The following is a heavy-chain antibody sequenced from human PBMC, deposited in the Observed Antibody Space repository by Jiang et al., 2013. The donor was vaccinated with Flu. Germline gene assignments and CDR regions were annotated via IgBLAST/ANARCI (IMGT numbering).Heavy chain of an antibody. V-gene: IGHV6-1*01. Sequence: KSRITINPDTSKNQFSLQLNSVTPEDTAVYYCARGPTLFDYWGQGTLVTVSS. J-gene: IGHJ4*02. CDR3: ARGPTLFDY.